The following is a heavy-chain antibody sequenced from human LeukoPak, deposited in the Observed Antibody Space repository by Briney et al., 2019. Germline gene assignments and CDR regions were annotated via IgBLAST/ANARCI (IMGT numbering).Heavy chain of an antibody. V-gene: IGHV1-2*02. Sequence: ASVTVSCKASGYTLTGYDMHWVRQAPGQGLEWMGWINPNSGGTNYAQKFQGRVTMTRDTSISTAYMELSRLGSDDTAVYYCARDGASGYLADYWGQGTLVTVSS. CDR3: ARDGASGYLADY. CDR1: GYTLTGYD. CDR2: INPNSGGT. D-gene: IGHD3-3*01. J-gene: IGHJ4*02.